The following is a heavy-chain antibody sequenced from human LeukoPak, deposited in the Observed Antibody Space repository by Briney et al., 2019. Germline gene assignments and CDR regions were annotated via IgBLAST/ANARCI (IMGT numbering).Heavy chain of an antibody. CDR1: GFTFSSYS. V-gene: IGHV3-64*01. J-gene: IGHJ6*03. CDR3: ARDGVGCTNGVCQHSKRYYYYYMDV. D-gene: IGHD2-8*01. CDR2: ISSNGGST. Sequence: PGGSLRLSCAASGFTFSSYSMNWVRQAPGKGLEYVSAISSNGGSTYYANSVKGRFTISRDNSKNTLYLQMGSLRAEDMAVYYCARDGVGCTNGVCQHSKRYYYYYMDVWGKGTTVTVSS.